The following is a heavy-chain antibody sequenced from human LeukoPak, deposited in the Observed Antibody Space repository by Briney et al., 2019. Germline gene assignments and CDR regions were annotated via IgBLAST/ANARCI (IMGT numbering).Heavy chain of an antibody. CDR3: ARSKFSGAYFDY. CDR2: ISYDGSNK. D-gene: IGHD2-15*01. J-gene: IGHJ4*02. CDR1: GFSFSSYA. V-gene: IGHV3-30*04. Sequence: GRSLRLSCAASGFSFSSYAMHWVRQAPGTGLEGAAVISYDGSNKYYADSVKGRFTISRDNSENTLYLQMNSLRAEDTAVYYCARSKFSGAYFDYWGQGTLVTVSS.